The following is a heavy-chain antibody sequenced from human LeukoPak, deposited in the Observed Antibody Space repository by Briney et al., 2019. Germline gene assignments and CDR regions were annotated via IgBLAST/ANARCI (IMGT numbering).Heavy chain of an antibody. CDR2: ISWNSGSI. Sequence: PGRSLRLSCAASGFTFDDYAMHWVRQAPGKGLEWVSGISWNSGSIGYADSVKGRFTISRDNAKNSLYLQMNSLRAEDTALYYCAKGGPWSRLGPRIHYWGQGTLVSVSS. CDR1: GFTFDDYA. CDR3: AKGGPWSRLGPRIHY. V-gene: IGHV3-9*01. D-gene: IGHD7-27*01. J-gene: IGHJ4*02.